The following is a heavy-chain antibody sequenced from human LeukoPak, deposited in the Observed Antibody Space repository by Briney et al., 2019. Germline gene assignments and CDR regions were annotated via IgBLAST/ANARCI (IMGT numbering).Heavy chain of an antibody. CDR2: IKEDGSEN. CDR1: GFTFSMYW. J-gene: IGHJ4*02. D-gene: IGHD3-10*01. CDR3: ARGVDTLLWFGELLSPGEFDH. V-gene: IGHV3-7*03. Sequence: GGSLRLSCTASGFTFSMYWMSWVRQAPGKGLEWVANIKEDGSENYYVDSVKGRFTISRDNVKNSLYLQMSSLRAEDTAVYYCARGVDTLLWFGELLSPGEFDHWGQGTLVTVSS.